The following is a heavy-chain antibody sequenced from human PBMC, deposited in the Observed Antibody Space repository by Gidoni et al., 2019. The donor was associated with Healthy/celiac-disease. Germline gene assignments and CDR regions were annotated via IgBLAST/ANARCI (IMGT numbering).Heavy chain of an antibody. V-gene: IGHV3-15*01. Sequence: EVQLVESGGGLVKPGGSLRLSCAASGFTFSHAWMSWVRQAPGKGLEWVGRIKSKTDGGTTDYAAPVKGRFTISRDDSKNTLYLQMNSLKTEDTAVYYCTALWSGYSPIGYYYGMDVWGQGTTVTVSS. D-gene: IGHD3-3*01. CDR3: TALWSGYSPIGYYYGMDV. J-gene: IGHJ6*02. CDR1: GFTFSHAW. CDR2: IKSKTDGGTT.